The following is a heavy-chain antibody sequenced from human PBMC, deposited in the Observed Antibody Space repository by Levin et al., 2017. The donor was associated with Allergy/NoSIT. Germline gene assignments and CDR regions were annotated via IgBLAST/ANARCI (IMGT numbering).Heavy chain of an antibody. CDR3: ANSFLGRTETTPFDY. J-gene: IGHJ4*02. CDR1: GFTFSSYG. D-gene: IGHD4-17*01. Sequence: GGSLRLSCAASGFTFSSYGMHWVRQAPGKGLEWVAVISYDGSNKYYADSVKGRFTISRDNSKNTLYLQMNSLRAEDTAVYYCANSFLGRTETTPFDYWGQGTLVTVSS. V-gene: IGHV3-30*18. CDR2: ISYDGSNK.